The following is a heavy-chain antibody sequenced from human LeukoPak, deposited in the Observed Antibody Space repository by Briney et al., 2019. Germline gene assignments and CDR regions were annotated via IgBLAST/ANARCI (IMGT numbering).Heavy chain of an antibody. Sequence: SETLSLTCTVSGGSISGYCWSWIRQPPGKGLEWIGYICYSGSTRYNPSLKSRVIISVDTSKNQFSLKLSSLTAADTAVYYCARGDGYNLCWGQGTLVTVSS. V-gene: IGHV4-59*01. D-gene: IGHD5-24*01. CDR2: ICYSGST. CDR1: GGSISGYC. CDR3: ARGDGYNLC. J-gene: IGHJ4*02.